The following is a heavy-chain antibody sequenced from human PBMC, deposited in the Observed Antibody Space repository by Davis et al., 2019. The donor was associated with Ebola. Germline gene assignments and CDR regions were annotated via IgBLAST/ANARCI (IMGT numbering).Heavy chain of an antibody. CDR1: GFNSNNYA. CDR3: TNKGDHDGSGYPDLRY. Sequence: GESLKISCETSGFNSNNYAMSWVRQAPGKGLERVAAIGGDIATIYYADSVKGRVTLSRDRSKNTLSLQMKSLRAEDTAVYYCTNKGDHDGSGYPDLRYWGQGTLVTVSS. J-gene: IGHJ4*02. V-gene: IGHV3-23*01. CDR2: IGGDIATI. D-gene: IGHD3-22*01.